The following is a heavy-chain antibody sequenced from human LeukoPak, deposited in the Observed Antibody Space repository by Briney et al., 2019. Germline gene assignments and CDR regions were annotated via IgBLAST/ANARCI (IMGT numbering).Heavy chain of an antibody. J-gene: IGHJ5*02. CDR1: GGSLSSGDYY. V-gene: IGHV4-30-4*01. CDR3: ARGGMVRGKGPFDP. D-gene: IGHD3-10*01. CDR2: IYYSGST. Sequence: SQTLSLTCTVSGGSLSSGDYYWSWIRQPPGKGLEWIGYIYYSGSTYYNPSLKSRVTISVDTSKNQFSLKLSSVTAADTAVYYCARGGMVRGKGPFDPWGQGTLVTVSS.